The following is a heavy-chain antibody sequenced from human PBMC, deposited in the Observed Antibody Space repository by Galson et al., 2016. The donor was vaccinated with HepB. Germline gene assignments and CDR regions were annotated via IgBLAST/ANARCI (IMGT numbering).Heavy chain of an antibody. CDR3: ARDRYYGSGSYSDF. CDR1: GGSISSGGYY. V-gene: IGHV4-31*11. Sequence: TLSLTCAVSGGSISSGGYYWSWIRQVPGKGLEWIGHIYYSANTYYNPSLRSRVTMSVHTSKNQLSLWLNSVTAADTAVYYCARDRYYGSGSYSDFWGQGTLVTVSS. J-gene: IGHJ4*02. D-gene: IGHD3-10*01. CDR2: IYYSANT.